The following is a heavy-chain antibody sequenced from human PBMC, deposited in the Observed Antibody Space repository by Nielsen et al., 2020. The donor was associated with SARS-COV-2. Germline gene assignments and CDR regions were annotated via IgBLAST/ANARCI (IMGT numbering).Heavy chain of an antibody. Sequence: LSCTVSGGSISSYYWSWIRQPPGKGLEWIGYIYSSGSTNYNPSLKSRVTLSVDTSKNQFSLKLSSVTAADTAVYYCAKYYGSGTDYFDFWGQGTLVTVSS. CDR2: IYSSGST. J-gene: IGHJ4*02. D-gene: IGHD3-10*01. CDR3: AKYYGSGTDYFDF. CDR1: GGSISSYY. V-gene: IGHV4-59*13.